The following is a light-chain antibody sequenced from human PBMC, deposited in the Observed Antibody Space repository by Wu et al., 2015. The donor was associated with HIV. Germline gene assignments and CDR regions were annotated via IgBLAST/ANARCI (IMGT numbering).Light chain of an antibody. CDR3: QQYNHWPT. J-gene: IGKJ1*01. CDR1: QGISNF. CDR2: AAS. Sequence: DIQMTQSPSSLSASVGDRVTITCRASQGISNFLAWYQQKPGKPPKVLIYAASTLQSGVPSRFSGSGPGTDFTLTISSLQPEDVAVYYCQQYNHWPTFGQGTKVEIK. V-gene: IGKV1-27*01.